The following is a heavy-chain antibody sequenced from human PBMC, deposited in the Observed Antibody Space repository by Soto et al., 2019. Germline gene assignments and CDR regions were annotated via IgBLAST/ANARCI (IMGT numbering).Heavy chain of an antibody. J-gene: IGHJ6*02. CDR1: GYTFTSYG. CDR2: ISAYNGNT. Sequence: ASVKVSCKASGYTFTSYGISWVRQAPGQGLEWMGWISAYNGNTNYAQKLQGRVTMTTDTSTSTAYMELRSLRSDDTAVYYCARVRELTTVVTHYYYYGMDVWGQGTTVTAP. D-gene: IGHD4-17*01. CDR3: ARVRELTTVVTHYYYYGMDV. V-gene: IGHV1-18*04.